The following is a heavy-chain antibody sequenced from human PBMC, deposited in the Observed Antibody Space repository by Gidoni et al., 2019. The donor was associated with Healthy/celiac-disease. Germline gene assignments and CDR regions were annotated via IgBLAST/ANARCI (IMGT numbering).Heavy chain of an antibody. V-gene: IGHV3-21*01. D-gene: IGHD1-26*01. CDR3: ARDGQIVGATGYYFDY. CDR1: GFTFSSYS. Sequence: EVQLVESGGGLVKPGGYLRLSCAASGFTFSSYSMNWVRQAPGKGLEWVSSISSSSSYIYYADSVKGRFTISRDNAKNSLYLQMNSLRAEDTAVYYCARDGQIVGATGYYFDYWGQGTLVTVSS. CDR2: ISSSSSYI. J-gene: IGHJ4*02.